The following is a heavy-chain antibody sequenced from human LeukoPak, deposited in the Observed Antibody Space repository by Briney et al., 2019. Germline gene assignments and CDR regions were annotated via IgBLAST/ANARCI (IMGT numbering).Heavy chain of an antibody. CDR3: ARCGGHTSGYGIDY. Sequence: SQTLSLTCTVSGGSISSGGYYWSWIRQPPGKGLEWIGYIYSSGSTVNNPSLNSRVTISVDRSESQFSLTLSSVTAADTAVYYCARCGGHTSGYGIDYWGQGTLVTVSS. D-gene: IGHD5-18*01. CDR1: GGSISSGGYY. J-gene: IGHJ4*02. V-gene: IGHV4-61*08. CDR2: IYSSGST.